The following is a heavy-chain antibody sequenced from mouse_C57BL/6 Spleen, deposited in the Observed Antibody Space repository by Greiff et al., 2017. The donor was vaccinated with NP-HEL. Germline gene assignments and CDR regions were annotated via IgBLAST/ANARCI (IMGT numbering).Heavy chain of an antibody. CDR1: GYTFTSYW. CDR3: ATYYGRGRYFDV. Sequence: VQLQQPGAELVKPGASVKLSCKASGYTFTSYWMQWVKQRPGQGLEWIGEIDPSDSYTNYNQKFKGKATLTVDTSSSTAYMQLSSLTSEDSAVYYCATYYGRGRYFDVWGTGTTVTVSS. V-gene: IGHV1-50*01. D-gene: IGHD1-1*01. CDR2: IDPSDSYT. J-gene: IGHJ1*03.